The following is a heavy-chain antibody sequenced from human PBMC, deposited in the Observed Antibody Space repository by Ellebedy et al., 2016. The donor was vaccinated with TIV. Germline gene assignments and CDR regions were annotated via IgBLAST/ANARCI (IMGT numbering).Heavy chain of an antibody. CDR1: GFPFSSYA. CDR2: IVGSGA. D-gene: IGHD5-18*01. J-gene: IGHJ4*02. V-gene: IGHV3-23*01. CDR3: AKDRTPGDGYWVFDN. Sequence: GESLKIPCAASGFPFSSYAMSWVRQAPGKGLEWVSGIVGSGAQKYADSVKGRFTISRDNSKRTVELQMNSLRAEDTDVYFCAKDRTPGDGYWVFDNWGQGTLVSVSS.